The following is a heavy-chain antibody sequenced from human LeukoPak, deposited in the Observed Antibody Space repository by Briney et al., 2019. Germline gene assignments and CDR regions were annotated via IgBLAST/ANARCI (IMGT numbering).Heavy chain of an antibody. CDR1: GFTVSANH. CDR2: MYSGGDT. Sequence: GGSLRLSCAASGFTVSANHMNWVRQVPGKGLDWVSVMYSGGDTYYSDSVKGRFTFSRDNSKHTLYLQMNSLRPEDTAVYFCASQGGITIVRAVPAFGYWGQGTLVTVSS. V-gene: IGHV3-66*04. CDR3: ASQGGITIVRAVPAFGY. J-gene: IGHJ4*02. D-gene: IGHD3-10*01.